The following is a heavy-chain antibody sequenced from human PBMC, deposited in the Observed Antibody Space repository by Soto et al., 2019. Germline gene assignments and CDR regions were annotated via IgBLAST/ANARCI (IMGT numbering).Heavy chain of an antibody. J-gene: IGHJ4*02. CDR1: GHSISSGFYY. V-gene: IGHV4-38-2*01. D-gene: IGHD5-18*01. CDR3: ARYGYSYSERFFDY. Sequence: SETLSLTCAVSGHSISSGFYYWGWVRQPPGKGLEWIGSIYHTESTYYNPSLKSRVTMSVDTSKNQLSLKLSSMTAGDTAVYFCARYGYSYSERFFDYWGQGTRVTVSS. CDR2: IYHTEST.